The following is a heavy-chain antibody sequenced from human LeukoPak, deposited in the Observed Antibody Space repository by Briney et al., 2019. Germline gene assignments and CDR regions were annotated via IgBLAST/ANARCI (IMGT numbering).Heavy chain of an antibody. Sequence: PGGSLRLSCAASGFTFSSYGMHWVRQAPGKGLEWVAFIRYDGSNKYYADSVKGRFTISRDNSKNTLYLQMNSLRAKDTAVYYCAKDESSSGRYFLLGRRFRKTFDYWGQGTLVTVSS. D-gene: IGHD6-19*01. CDR3: AKDESSSGRYFLLGRRFRKTFDY. CDR1: GFTFSSYG. V-gene: IGHV3-30*02. J-gene: IGHJ4*02. CDR2: IRYDGSNK.